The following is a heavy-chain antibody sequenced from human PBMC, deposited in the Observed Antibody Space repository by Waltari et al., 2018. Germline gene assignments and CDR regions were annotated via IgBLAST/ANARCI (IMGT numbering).Heavy chain of an antibody. CDR3: ARGVPGSWPDYYFDH. CDR1: GYPFTNYG. CDR2: FSVYNGNT. D-gene: IGHD3-10*01. V-gene: IGHV1-18*01. J-gene: IGHJ4*02. Sequence: QVQLVQSGAEVKKPGASVKVSCKASGYPFTNYGISWVRQAPGLGLEWMGWFSVYNGNTNYAQKLQGRVTMTTDTSTSTAYMELRSLRSDDTAVYYCARGVPGSWPDYYFDHWGQGTLVTVSS.